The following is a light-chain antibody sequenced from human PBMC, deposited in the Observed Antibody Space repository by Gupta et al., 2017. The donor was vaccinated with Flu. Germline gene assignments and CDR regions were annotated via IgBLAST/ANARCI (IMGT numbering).Light chain of an antibody. J-gene: IGKJ4*01. V-gene: IGKV3-20*01. CDR1: QSVSSFY. CDR3: QHYGSSLLT. CDR2: GAS. Sequence: IVLTQSPGTLSLSPGERATLSCRASQSVSSFYLAWYQQQPGQPPRLLIYGASSRATGIPDRFRGSGCGTDFTLTISRLEPEDFAVYYCQHYGSSLLTFGGGTKVEIK.